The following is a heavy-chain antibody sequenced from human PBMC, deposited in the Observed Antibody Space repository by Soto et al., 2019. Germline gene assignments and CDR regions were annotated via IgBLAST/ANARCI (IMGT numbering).Heavy chain of an antibody. CDR1: GFTFSSYA. CDR3: AKDPSFFGTVTSFDY. Sequence: GGSLRLSCAASGFTFSSYAMSWVRQAPGKGLEWVSAISGSGGSTYYADSVKGRFTISRDNSKNTLYLQMNSLRAEDTAVYYCAKDPSFFGTVTSFDYWGQGTLVTVSS. CDR2: ISGSGGST. D-gene: IGHD3-3*01. J-gene: IGHJ4*02. V-gene: IGHV3-23*01.